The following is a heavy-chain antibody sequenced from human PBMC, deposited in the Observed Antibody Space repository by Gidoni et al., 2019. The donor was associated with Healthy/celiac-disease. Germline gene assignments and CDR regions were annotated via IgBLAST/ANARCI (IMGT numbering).Heavy chain of an antibody. CDR1: GFTFYDYA. D-gene: IGHD3-3*01. V-gene: IGHV3-43*02. Sequence: EVQLVESGGGVVQPGGSLRLSCAASGFTFYDYAMHCVRQAPGKVLEWVSRISGDGGSTYYADSVKGRFTISRDNSKNSLYLQMNSLRTEDTALYYCAKDTGYDFWSGYRNYYYYYGMDVWGQGTTVTVSS. CDR2: ISGDGGST. CDR3: AKDTGYDFWSGYRNYYYYYGMDV. J-gene: IGHJ6*02.